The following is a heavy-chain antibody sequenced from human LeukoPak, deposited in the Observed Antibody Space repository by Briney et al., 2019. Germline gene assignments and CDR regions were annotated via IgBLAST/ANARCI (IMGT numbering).Heavy chain of an antibody. Sequence: GGSLRLSCAAYGFTFSSYAMSWVRQAPGKGLEWVSAISGRGGSTNYADSVKGRFTMSRDNCKNTLYLQMNSLRAEDTALDHVAKARGWRFDYWGQGTLVTVSS. CDR1: GFTFSSYA. D-gene: IGHD2-15*01. CDR3: AKARGWRFDY. CDR2: ISGRGGST. V-gene: IGHV3-23*01. J-gene: IGHJ4*02.